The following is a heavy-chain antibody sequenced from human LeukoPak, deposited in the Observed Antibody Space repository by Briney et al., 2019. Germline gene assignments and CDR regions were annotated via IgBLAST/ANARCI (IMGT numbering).Heavy chain of an antibody. CDR2: IIPIFGTA. D-gene: IGHD5-18*01. CDR3: ARGAGYSYGRNFDY. CDR1: GGTFSSYA. J-gene: IGHJ4*02. V-gene: IGHV1-69*05. Sequence: SVKVSCKASGGTFSSYAISWVRQASGQGLEWMGRIIPIFGTANYAQKFQGRVTITTDESTSTAYMELSSLRSEDTAVYYCARGAGYSYGRNFDYWGQGTLVTVSS.